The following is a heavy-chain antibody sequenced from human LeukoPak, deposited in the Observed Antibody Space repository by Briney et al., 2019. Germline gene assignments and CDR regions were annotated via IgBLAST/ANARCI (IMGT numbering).Heavy chain of an antibody. V-gene: IGHV4-61*02. CDR1: GGSTSSGNYY. J-gene: IGHJ5*02. CDR2: IYTSGST. Sequence: SQTLSLTCTVSGGSTSSGNYYWSWIRQPAGKGLEWIGRIYTSGSTNYNPSLKSRVTISVDTSMNQFALKLSSVTAADTAVYYCAREVDVYYQPQWHWFDPWGQGTLVTVSS. D-gene: IGHD2-2*01. CDR3: AREVDVYYQPQWHWFDP.